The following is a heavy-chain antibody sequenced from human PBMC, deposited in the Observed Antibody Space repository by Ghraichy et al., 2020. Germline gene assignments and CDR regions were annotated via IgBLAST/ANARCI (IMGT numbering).Heavy chain of an antibody. Sequence: SETLSLTCTVSGGSISSYYWSWIRQPPGKGLEWIGYIYYSGSTNYNPSLKSRVTISVDTSKNQFSLKLSPVTAADTAVYYCARGGNIVVVPTRRYNWFDPWGQGTLVTVSS. J-gene: IGHJ5*02. V-gene: IGHV4-59*01. D-gene: IGHD2-2*01. CDR1: GGSISSYY. CDR2: IYYSGST. CDR3: ARGGNIVVVPTRRYNWFDP.